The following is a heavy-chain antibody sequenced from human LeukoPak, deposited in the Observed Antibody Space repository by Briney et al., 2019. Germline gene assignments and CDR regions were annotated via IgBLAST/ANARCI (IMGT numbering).Heavy chain of an antibody. D-gene: IGHD6-13*01. CDR1: GFTFSSYG. CDR3: ARGSKTAGTIYSFDY. J-gene: IGHJ4*02. V-gene: IGHV3-23*01. Sequence: GGSLRLSCAASGFTFSSYGMSWVRHAPGKGLEWVSGISVSVDSTYYADSVKGRFTISRDNSKNTVYLQMNSLRAEDTAVYYCARGSKTAGTIYSFDYWGQGTLVTVSS. CDR2: ISVSVDST.